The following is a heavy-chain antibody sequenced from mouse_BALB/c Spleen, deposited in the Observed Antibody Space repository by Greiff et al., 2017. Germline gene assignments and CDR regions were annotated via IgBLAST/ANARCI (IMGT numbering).Heavy chain of an antibody. D-gene: IGHD1-1*01. J-gene: IGHJ4*01. V-gene: IGHV1-31*01. Sequence: EVQLQQPGPELVKPGASVKISCKASGYSFTGYYMHWVKQSHVKSLEWIGRINPYNGATSYNQNFKDKASLTVDKSSSTAYMELHSLTSEDSAVYYCARDGTSGSSVGDYWGQGTSVTVSS. CDR3: ARDGTSGSSVGDY. CDR2: INPYNGAT. CDR1: GYSFTGYY.